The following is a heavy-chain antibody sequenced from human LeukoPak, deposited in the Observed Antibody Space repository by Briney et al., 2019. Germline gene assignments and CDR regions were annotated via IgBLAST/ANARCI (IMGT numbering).Heavy chain of an antibody. V-gene: IGHV1-69*05. Sequence: ASEKVSCKASGGTFSSYAISWVRQAPGQGLEWMGRIIPIFGTANYAQKFQGRVTITTDESTSTAYMELSSLRSEDTAVYYCARYYYDSSGYYYPNWFDPWGQGTLVTVSS. J-gene: IGHJ5*02. CDR1: GGTFSSYA. D-gene: IGHD3-22*01. CDR2: IIPIFGTA. CDR3: ARYYYDSSGYYYPNWFDP.